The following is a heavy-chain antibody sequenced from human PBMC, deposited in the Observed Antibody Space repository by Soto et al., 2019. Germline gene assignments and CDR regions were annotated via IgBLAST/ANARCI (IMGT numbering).Heavy chain of an antibody. CDR2: ISATGGGT. V-gene: IGHV3-23*01. D-gene: IGHD3-16*01. J-gene: IGHJ4*02. Sequence: GGSLRLSCAASGFKFSNYAMSWVRQAPGKGLEWVSLISATGGGTYYADSVKGQFTISRDNSHNTLYLQVHSLTAEDTAVYYCAKDRRAGGNSAFYFDFWGQGAQVTVSS. CDR3: AKDRRAGGNSAFYFDF. CDR1: GFKFSNYA.